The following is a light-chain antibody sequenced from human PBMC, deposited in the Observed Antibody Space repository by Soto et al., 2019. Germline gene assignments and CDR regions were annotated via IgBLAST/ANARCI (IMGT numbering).Light chain of an antibody. J-gene: IGKJ5*01. V-gene: IGKV3-15*01. CDR2: GVS. CDR3: QQYNNWPIT. Sequence: IVLMQSPDTLSFSPGERATLSFRASQNILSNLAWYQQKPGQAPRLLIYGVSTRATGIPARFSGSGSGTEFTLTISSLQSEDFEIYYCQQYNNWPITFGQGTRLE. CDR1: QNILSN.